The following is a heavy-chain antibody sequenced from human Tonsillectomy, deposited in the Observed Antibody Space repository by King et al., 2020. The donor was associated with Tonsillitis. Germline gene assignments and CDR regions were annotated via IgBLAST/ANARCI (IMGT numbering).Heavy chain of an antibody. J-gene: IGHJ6*03. Sequence: VQLQESGPGLVKPSQTLSLTCTVSGGSISSAGYYWSWIRQHPGKGLEWIGYISYSGNTFYNPSLKSRLTLSLDTSKNQFSLKVTSVNAADTAVYYCASTTPPYYYYYMDVWGKGTTVTVSS. CDR2: ISYSGNT. CDR1: GGSISSAGYY. V-gene: IGHV4-31*03. D-gene: IGHD1-1*01. CDR3: ASTTPPYYYYYMDV.